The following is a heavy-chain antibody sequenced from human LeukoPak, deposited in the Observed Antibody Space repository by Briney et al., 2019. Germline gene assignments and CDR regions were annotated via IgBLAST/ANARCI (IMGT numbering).Heavy chain of an antibody. D-gene: IGHD3-3*01. V-gene: IGHV3-7*01. J-gene: IGHJ3*02. Sequence: GGSLRLSCAASGFPFSSYSMTWVRQAPGKGLEWVANIKPDGTTKFYVDSVKGRFTISRDNSKNTLFLQMDSLRAEDTALYYCARELTIFGVIIQRYDTFDIWGQGTMVTVSS. CDR3: ARELTIFGVIIQRYDTFDI. CDR1: GFPFSSYS. CDR2: IKPDGTTK.